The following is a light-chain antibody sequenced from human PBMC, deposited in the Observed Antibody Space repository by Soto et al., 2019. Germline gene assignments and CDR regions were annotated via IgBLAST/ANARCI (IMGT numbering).Light chain of an antibody. Sequence: DIQMTHSPSSLSASVGDRVIITCRASQGIRNDLGWYQQKPGKAPKSLIYAASSLQSGVPSRFSGSGSGTEFTLTISSLQPEDIATYYCQQYSHLITFGQGTRLEIK. CDR2: AAS. J-gene: IGKJ5*01. CDR1: QGIRND. CDR3: QQYSHLIT. V-gene: IGKV1-17*01.